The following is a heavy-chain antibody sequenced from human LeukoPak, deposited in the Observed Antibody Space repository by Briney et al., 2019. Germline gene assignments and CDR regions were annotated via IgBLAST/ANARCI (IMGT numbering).Heavy chain of an antibody. V-gene: IGHV1-18*01. J-gene: IGHJ4*02. D-gene: IGHD6-13*01. CDR3: ARTTLNRSAAGKSDY. CDR2: ISAYNGNT. CDR1: GYTFTSYG. Sequence: ASVKVSCKASGYTFTSYGISWVRQAPGQGLEWMGWISAYNGNTNYAQKLQCRVTMTTDTSTSTAYMELRSLRSDDTAVYYCARTTLNRSAAGKSDYWGQGTLVTVSS.